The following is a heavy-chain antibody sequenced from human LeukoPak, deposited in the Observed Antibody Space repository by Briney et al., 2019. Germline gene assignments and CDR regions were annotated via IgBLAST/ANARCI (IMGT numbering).Heavy chain of an antibody. CDR1: GGSISSSNW. V-gene: IGHV4-4*02. CDR3: ARVDYGDYGGPYYFDY. Sequence: SGTLSLTCAVSGGSISSSNWWSWVRQPPGKGLEWIGEIYHSGSTNYNPSLKSRVTISVDKSKNQFSRKLSSVTAADTAVYYCARVDYGDYGGPYYFDYWGQGTLVTVSS. D-gene: IGHD4-17*01. CDR2: IYHSGST. J-gene: IGHJ4*02.